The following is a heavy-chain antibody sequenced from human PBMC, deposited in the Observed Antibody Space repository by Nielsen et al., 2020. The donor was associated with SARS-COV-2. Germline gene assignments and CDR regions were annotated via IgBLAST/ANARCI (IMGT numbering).Heavy chain of an antibody. D-gene: IGHD3-22*01. CDR2: IYHSGST. J-gene: IGHJ3*02. Sequence: SETLSLTCAVSGGSISSSNWWSWVRQPPGKGLEWIGEIYHSGSTNYNPSLKSRVTISVDTSKNQFSLKLSSVTAADTAVYYCARGTYYYDSSEPGAFDIWGQGTMVTVSS. V-gene: IGHV4-4*02. CDR1: GGSISSSNW. CDR3: ARGTYYYDSSEPGAFDI.